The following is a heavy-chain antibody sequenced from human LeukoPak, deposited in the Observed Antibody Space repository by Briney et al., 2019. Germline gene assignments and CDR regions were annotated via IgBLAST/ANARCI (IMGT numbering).Heavy chain of an antibody. CDR1: GYTFSTYA. Sequence: ASVKVSCKASGYTFSTYAISWVRQAPGQGLEWMGWISAYKGNTYYAQKLQGRVTMTTYTSTSTAYMELRSLRSDDTAIYYCARDLYYYGSGSYYDVFDVWGQGTMVTVSS. CDR2: ISAYKGNT. CDR3: ARDLYYYGSGSYYDVFDV. J-gene: IGHJ3*01. D-gene: IGHD3-10*01. V-gene: IGHV1-18*01.